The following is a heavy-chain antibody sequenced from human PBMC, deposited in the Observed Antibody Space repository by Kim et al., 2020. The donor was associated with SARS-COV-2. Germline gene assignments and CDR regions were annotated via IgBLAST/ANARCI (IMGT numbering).Heavy chain of an antibody. CDR3: AKDLLMWQQLEIDY. Sequence: GGSLRLSCAASGFTFSSYGMHWVRQAPGKGLEWVAVISYDGSNKYYADSVKGRFTISRDNSKNTLYLQMNSLRAEDTAVYYCAKDLLMWQQLEIDYWGQGTPVTVSS. D-gene: IGHD6-13*01. V-gene: IGHV3-30*18. J-gene: IGHJ4*02. CDR1: GFTFSSYG. CDR2: ISYDGSNK.